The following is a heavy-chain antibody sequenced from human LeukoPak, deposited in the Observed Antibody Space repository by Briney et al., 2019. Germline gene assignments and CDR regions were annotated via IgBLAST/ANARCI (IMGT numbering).Heavy chain of an antibody. Sequence: SQTLSLTCTLSSHFINSGRHHWSWIPQPAAKGLQWIGRIYTGVITNYTPSPKSRVTISVDTSKNKFSLKLSSVTAADTAVYYCASRVRMGQHLVRNPYGMDVWGQGTTVTVSS. CDR3: ASRVRMGQHLVRNPYGMDV. J-gene: IGHJ6*02. V-gene: IGHV4-61*02. D-gene: IGHD6-13*01. CDR2: IYTGVIT. CDR1: SHFINSGRHH.